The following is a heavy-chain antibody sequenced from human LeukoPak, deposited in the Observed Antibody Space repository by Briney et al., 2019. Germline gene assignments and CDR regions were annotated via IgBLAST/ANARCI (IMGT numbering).Heavy chain of an antibody. D-gene: IGHD3-16*01. CDR3: AKDLEGSYALDY. Sequence: PGGSLRLSCAASGFTFSSYGMHWVRQAPGKGLEWVAVISYDGSNKYYADSVKGRFTISGDNSKNTLYLQMNSLRAEDTAVYYCAKDLEGSYALDYWGQGTLVTVSS. V-gene: IGHV3-30*18. CDR1: GFTFSSYG. CDR2: ISYDGSNK. J-gene: IGHJ4*02.